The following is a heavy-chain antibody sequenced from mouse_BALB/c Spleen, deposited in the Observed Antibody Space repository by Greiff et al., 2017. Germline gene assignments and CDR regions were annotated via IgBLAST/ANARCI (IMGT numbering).Heavy chain of an antibody. CDR1: GFTFSSYG. CDR2: ISSGGSYT. J-gene: IGHJ2*01. V-gene: IGHV5-6*01. CDR3: ARQRLGQDYVDY. D-gene: IGHD4-1*01. Sequence: EVQGVESGGDLVKPGGSLKLSCAASGFTFSSYGMSWVRQTPDKRLEWVATISSGGSYTYYPDSVKGRFTISRDNAKNTLYLQMSSLKSEDTAMYYCARQRLGQDYVDYWGQGTTLTVSA.